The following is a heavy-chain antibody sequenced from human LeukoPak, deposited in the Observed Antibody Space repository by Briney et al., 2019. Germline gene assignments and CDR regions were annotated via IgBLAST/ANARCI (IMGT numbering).Heavy chain of an antibody. J-gene: IGHJ4*02. D-gene: IGHD5-18*01. CDR2: ISSSGSTI. Sequence: GGSLRLSCAASGFTFSSYEMNWVRQAPGKGLEWVSYISSSGSTIYYADSVKGRFTISRDNAKNSLYLRMNSLRAEDTAVYYCARELGYSYGNKIHDYWGQGTLVTVSS. V-gene: IGHV3-48*03. CDR3: ARELGYSYGNKIHDY. CDR1: GFTFSSYE.